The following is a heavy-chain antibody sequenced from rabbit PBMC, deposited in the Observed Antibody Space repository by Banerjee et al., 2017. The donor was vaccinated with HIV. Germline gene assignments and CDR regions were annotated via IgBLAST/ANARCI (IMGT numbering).Heavy chain of an antibody. CDR3: VSSSGYYHYFNL. CDR1: GFSLSNNYW. D-gene: IGHD1-1*01. J-gene: IGHJ4*01. Sequence: QEQLEESGGGLFQPGGSLALTCKASGFSLSNNYWICWVRQAPGKGLEWIACINAGSSGSTWYASWAKGRFTISSHNAQNTLYLQLNSLTAADTATYFCVSSSGYYHYFNLWGQGTLVTVS. V-gene: IGHV1S45*01. CDR2: INAGSSGST.